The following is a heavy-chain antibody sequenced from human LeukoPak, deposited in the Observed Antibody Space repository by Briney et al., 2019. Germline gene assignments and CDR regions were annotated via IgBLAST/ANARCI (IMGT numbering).Heavy chain of an antibody. CDR1: GYTSSNYG. V-gene: IGHV1-18*01. J-gene: IGHJ6*03. D-gene: IGHD3-10*01. CDR2: ISAYNGNT. CDR3: ARHHQYPITYYMDV. Sequence: GASVNVSCKASGYTSSNYGISWVRQAPGQGLEWMGWISAYNGNTNYAQKLQGRITMTTDTSTSTAYMELRSLRSDDTAVYYCARHHQYPITYYMDVWGKGTTVTVSS.